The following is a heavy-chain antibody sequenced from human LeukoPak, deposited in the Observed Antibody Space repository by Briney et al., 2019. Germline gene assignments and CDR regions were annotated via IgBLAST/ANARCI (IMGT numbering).Heavy chain of an antibody. V-gene: IGHV3-21*01. CDR3: ARGKTYYYDSSGYPLDY. D-gene: IGHD3-22*01. Sequence: PGGSLRLSSAASGFTFSSYSMNWVRQAPGKGLEWVSSISSSSSYIYYADSVKGRFTISRDNAKNSLYLQMNSLRAEDTAVYYCARGKTYYYDSSGYPLDYWGQGTLVTVSS. CDR2: ISSSSSYI. CDR1: GFTFSSYS. J-gene: IGHJ4*02.